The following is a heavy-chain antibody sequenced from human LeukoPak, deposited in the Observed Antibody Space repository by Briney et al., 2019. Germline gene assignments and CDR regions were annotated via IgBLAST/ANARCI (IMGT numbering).Heavy chain of an antibody. D-gene: IGHD3-3*01. CDR3: AKTRPAYYDFWSGYYY. Sequence: PGGSLRLSCAASGFTFSSYGMHWVRQAPGKGLEWVAVIWYDGSNKYYADSVKGRFTISRDNSKNTLYLQMNSLRAEDTAVYYCAKTRPAYYDFWSGYYYWGQGTLVTVSS. V-gene: IGHV3-30*02. J-gene: IGHJ4*02. CDR2: IWYDGSNK. CDR1: GFTFSSYG.